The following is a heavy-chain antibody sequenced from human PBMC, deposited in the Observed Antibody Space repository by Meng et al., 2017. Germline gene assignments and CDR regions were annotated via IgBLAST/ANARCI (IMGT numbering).Heavy chain of an antibody. J-gene: IGHJ5*02. CDR1: ESSDTSYY. D-gene: IGHD6-25*01. CDR2: INPNSGGT. Sequence: SESSDTSYYGHEVVSAPRQWLWWTESINPNSGGTNYAQKVQGRVTITRYKSISTSYMELSRMRSDDTALYYCARGGYSSGVRVRHWFDPWGQGTLVTVSS. V-gene: IGHV1-2*02. CDR3: ARGGYSSGVRVRHWFDP.